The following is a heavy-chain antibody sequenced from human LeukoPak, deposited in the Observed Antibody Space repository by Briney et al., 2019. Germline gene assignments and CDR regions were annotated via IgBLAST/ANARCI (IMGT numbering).Heavy chain of an antibody. D-gene: IGHD3-9*01. CDR2: ISGSGGST. J-gene: IGHJ4*02. CDR1: GFTFSSYG. V-gene: IGHV3-23*01. Sequence: PGGSLRLSCTASGFTFSSYGMSWVRQAPGKGLEWVSAISGSGGSTYYADSVKGRFTISRDNSKNTLYLQMNSLRAEDTAVYYCAKDRLTLSGYPKTIDYWGQGTLVTVSS. CDR3: AKDRLTLSGYPKTIDY.